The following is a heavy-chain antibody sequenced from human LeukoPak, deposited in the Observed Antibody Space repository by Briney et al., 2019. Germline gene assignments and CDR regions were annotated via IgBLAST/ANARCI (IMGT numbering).Heavy chain of an antibody. J-gene: IGHJ6*02. D-gene: IGHD2-21*02. CDR2: IYYSGST. V-gene: IGHV4-39*07. CDR3: ARDLEAVTGGMDV. CDR1: GGSISSSSYY. Sequence: PSETLSLTCTVSGGSISSSSYYWGWIRQPPGKGLEWIGSIYYSGSTYYNPSLKSRVTISVDTSKNQFSLKLSSVTAADTAVYYCARDLEAVTGGMDVWGQGTTVTVSS.